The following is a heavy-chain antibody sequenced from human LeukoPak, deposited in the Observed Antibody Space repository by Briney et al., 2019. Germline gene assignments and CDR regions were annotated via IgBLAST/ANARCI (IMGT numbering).Heavy chain of an antibody. CDR1: GYTFTNYD. CDR2: IIPILGIA. V-gene: IGHV1-69*04. J-gene: IGHJ4*02. CDR3: ARDSSGWYGNDY. Sequence: ASVKVSCKASGYTFTNYDINWVRQATGQGLEWMGRIIPILGIANYAQKFQGRVTITADKSTSTAYMELSSLRSEDTAVYYCARDSSGWYGNDYWGQGTLVTVSS. D-gene: IGHD6-19*01.